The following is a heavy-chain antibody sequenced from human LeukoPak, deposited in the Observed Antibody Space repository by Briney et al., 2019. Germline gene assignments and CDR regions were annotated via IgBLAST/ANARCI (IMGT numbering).Heavy chain of an antibody. J-gene: IGHJ4*02. Sequence: GGSLRLSCVASGFTFSSSWMSWVRQAPGKGLEWVANIKEDGSEKYYVDSVKGRFTISRDNAKNSLYLQMDSLRAGDTAVYYCARESGGGIDYWGQGTLVTVSS. CDR2: IKEDGSEK. CDR1: GFTFSSSW. CDR3: ARESGGGIDY. D-gene: IGHD2-8*02. V-gene: IGHV3-7*01.